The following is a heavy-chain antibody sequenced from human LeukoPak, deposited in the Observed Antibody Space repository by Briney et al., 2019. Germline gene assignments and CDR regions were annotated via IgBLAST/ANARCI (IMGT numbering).Heavy chain of an antibody. J-gene: IGHJ4*02. V-gene: IGHV1-18*01. CDR2: INAYNGNT. D-gene: IGHD3-22*01. CDR1: GYTFTSYV. Sequence: GSSVKVSCKASGYTFTSYVISWVRQAPGQGLEWMGWINAYNGNTNYAQKLQGRVTMTTDPSTSIAYMELRRLRSDDTAVYYCAREGDYYESSGYQTDRGQGALVPVSS. CDR3: AREGDYYESSGYQTD.